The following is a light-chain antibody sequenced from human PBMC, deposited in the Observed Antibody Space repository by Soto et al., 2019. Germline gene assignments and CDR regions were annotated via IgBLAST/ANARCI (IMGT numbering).Light chain of an antibody. CDR1: QSVAGAY. J-gene: IGKJ5*01. CDR2: EAS. Sequence: EIVLTQSPVTLSLSPGEGAALSCRASQSVAGAYVAWYQQRPGQAPRLLISEASSRATGIPDRFSGSGSGTDFTLTIERLEPEDFAMYYCQQHGSSPITFGQGTRLEI. CDR3: QQHGSSPIT. V-gene: IGKV3-20*01.